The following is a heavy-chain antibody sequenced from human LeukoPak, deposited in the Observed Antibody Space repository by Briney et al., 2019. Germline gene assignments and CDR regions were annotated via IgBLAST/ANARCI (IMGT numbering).Heavy chain of an antibody. Sequence: SVKVSCKASGGTFSSYAISWVRQAPGQGLEWMGRIIPIFGTANYAQKFQGRVTMTRNTSISTAYMELSSLRSEDTAAYYCARGTPRYYYDSSGYYQFDYWGQGTLVTVSS. CDR3: ARGTPRYYYDSSGYYQFDY. D-gene: IGHD3-22*01. CDR1: GGTFSSYA. J-gene: IGHJ4*02. CDR2: IIPIFGTA. V-gene: IGHV1-69*05.